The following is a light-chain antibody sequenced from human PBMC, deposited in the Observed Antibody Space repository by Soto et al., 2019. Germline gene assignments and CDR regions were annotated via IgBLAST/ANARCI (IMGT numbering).Light chain of an antibody. J-gene: IGLJ2*01. Sequence: QSALTQPPSASGSPGQSVTISCTGTSSDVGGYNYVSWYQHHPGKAPKLILCEVSKRPSGVPDRFSGSKSGNSASLTVSGLQPEDEADYYCNSYAGGNRVFGGGTKLTVL. CDR2: EVS. V-gene: IGLV2-8*01. CDR1: SSDVGGYNY. CDR3: NSYAGGNRV.